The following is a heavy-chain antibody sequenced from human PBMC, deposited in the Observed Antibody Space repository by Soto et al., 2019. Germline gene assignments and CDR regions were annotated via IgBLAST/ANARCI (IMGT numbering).Heavy chain of an antibody. D-gene: IGHD6-25*01. CDR3: AREKRANGYFDY. Sequence: EVQLVESGGGLVQTGGSLRLSCAASGFTFSSYWMSWVRQAPGKGLEWVANIKQDGSEKYYVDSVNGRFTISRDNAKNSLYLQVNSLRDEDTAVYYCAREKRANGYFDYWGQGTLVTVSS. CDR2: IKQDGSEK. CDR1: GFTFSSYW. V-gene: IGHV3-7*01. J-gene: IGHJ4*02.